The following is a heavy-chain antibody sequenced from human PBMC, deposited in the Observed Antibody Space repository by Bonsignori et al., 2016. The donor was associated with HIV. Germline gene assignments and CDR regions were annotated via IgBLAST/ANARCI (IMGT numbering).Heavy chain of an antibody. CDR2: IVVGSGNT. J-gene: IGHJ4*02. D-gene: IGHD3-10*01. Sequence: WVRQAPGQRLEWIGWIVVGSGNTNYAQKFQERVTITRDMSTSTAYMELSSLRSEDTAVYYCAADMGSGSYHYWGQGTLVTVSS. CDR3: AADMGSGSYHY. V-gene: IGHV1-58*01.